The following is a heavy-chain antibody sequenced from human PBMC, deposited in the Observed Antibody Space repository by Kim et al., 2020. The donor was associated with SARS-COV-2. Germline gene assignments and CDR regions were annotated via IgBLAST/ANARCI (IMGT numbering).Heavy chain of an antibody. J-gene: IGHJ6*02. Sequence: SVKVSCKASGGTFSSYAISWVRQAPGQGLEWMGGIIPIFGTANYAQKFQGRVTITADESTSSAYMELSSLRSEDTAVYYCARRHLYDSSGYYRDYYYGMDVWGQGTTVTVSS. CDR3: ARRHLYDSSGYYRDYYYGMDV. D-gene: IGHD3-22*01. CDR2: IIPIFGTA. CDR1: GGTFSSYA. V-gene: IGHV1-69*13.